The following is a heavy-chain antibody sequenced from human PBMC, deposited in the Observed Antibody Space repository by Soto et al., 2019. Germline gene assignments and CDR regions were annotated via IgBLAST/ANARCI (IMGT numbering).Heavy chain of an antibody. V-gene: IGHV5-51*03. CDR1: GYSFTSYW. D-gene: IGHD6-13*01. CDR2: IYPGDSDT. CDR3: ARGAAYSSTWDLDY. Sequence: EVQLVPSGAEVKKPGESLKISCKGSGYSFTSYWIAWVRQMPGQGLQWMGIIYPGDSDTRYSPSFQGQVTISADKSISTGYPQWSSLKASDTAMYYCARGAAYSSTWDLDYWGQGTLVTVSS. J-gene: IGHJ4*02.